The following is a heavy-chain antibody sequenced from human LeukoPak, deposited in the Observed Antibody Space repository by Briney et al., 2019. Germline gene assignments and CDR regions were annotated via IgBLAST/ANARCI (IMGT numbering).Heavy chain of an antibody. CDR3: ARHGRGSRSPNAFDI. D-gene: IGHD3-10*01. J-gene: IGHJ3*02. CDR2: IYPDDSDI. CDR1: GYSFTDYW. V-gene: IGHV5-51*01. Sequence: GASLQISCKGSGYSFTDYWIGWVRQLPGEGLQWMGIIYPDDSDIRYSPSFQGQVTISADKSIITAYLQWSSLKASDTAMYYCARHGRGSRSPNAFDIWGQGTMVTVSS.